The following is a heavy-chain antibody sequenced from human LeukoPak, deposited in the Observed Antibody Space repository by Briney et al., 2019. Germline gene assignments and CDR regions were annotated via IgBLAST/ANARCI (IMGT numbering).Heavy chain of an antibody. J-gene: IGHJ4*02. CDR3: ALSQGEWLWSFDY. V-gene: IGHV3-23*01. D-gene: IGHD3-3*01. CDR1: GITFSSYA. Sequence: GGSLRLSCAASGITFSSYAMTWVRQAPGKGLDWVSAISGSGGSTYYADSVKGRFTISRDNSKNTLYLQMNSLRAEDTALYYCALSQGEWLWSFDYWGQGALVTVSS. CDR2: ISGSGGST.